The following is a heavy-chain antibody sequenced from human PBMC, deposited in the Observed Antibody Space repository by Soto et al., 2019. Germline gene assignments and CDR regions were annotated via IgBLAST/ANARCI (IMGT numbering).Heavy chain of an antibody. Sequence: QLQLQESGPGLVKPSETLSLTCTVSGGSISSSTFYWGWIRQPPGKGLEWIGSIYYSGSTYYNPSLKSRVTISVDTSKNHYSLKLNSVTAADTAVYYCASRIAVAGTPIPGSIDYWGQGTLVTVSS. CDR1: GGSISSSTFY. CDR3: ASRIAVAGTPIPGSIDY. CDR2: IYYSGST. D-gene: IGHD6-19*01. V-gene: IGHV4-39*02. J-gene: IGHJ4*02.